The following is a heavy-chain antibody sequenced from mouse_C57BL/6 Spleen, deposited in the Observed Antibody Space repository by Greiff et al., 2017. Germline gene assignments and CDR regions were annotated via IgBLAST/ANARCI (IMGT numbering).Heavy chain of an antibody. J-gene: IGHJ4*01. CDR1: GFTFSSYT. V-gene: IGHV5-9*01. D-gene: IGHD1-1*01. CDR3: ARPTTVGAMDY. CDR2: ISGGGGNT. Sequence: EVKVEESGGGLVKPGGSLKLSCAASGFTFSSYTMSWVRQTPEKRLEWVATISGGGGNTYYPDSVKGRFTISRDNAKNTLYLQMSSLRSEDTALYYCARPTTVGAMDYWGQGTSVTVSS.